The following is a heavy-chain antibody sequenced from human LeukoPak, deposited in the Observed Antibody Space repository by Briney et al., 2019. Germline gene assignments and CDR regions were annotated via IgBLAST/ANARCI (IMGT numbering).Heavy chain of an antibody. J-gene: IGHJ4*02. CDR2: ISSSGSTI. D-gene: IGHD6-6*01. CDR3: ARAGYSSSSSIVY. V-gene: IGHV3-11*04. CDR1: GFTFSDYY. Sequence: PGGSLRLSCAASGFTFSDYYMSWIRQAPGKGLEWVSYISSSGSTIYYADSVKGRFTISRDNAKNSLYLQMNSLRAEDSAVYYCARAGYSSSSSIVYWGQGTLVTVSS.